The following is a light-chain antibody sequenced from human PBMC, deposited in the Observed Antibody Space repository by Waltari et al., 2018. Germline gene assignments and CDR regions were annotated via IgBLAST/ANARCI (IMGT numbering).Light chain of an antibody. Sequence: EIVLTQSPGTLSLSPGERATLSCRASQSLSIYLAWYQQKPGRAPRLLIYHASSRATGVPDRFSGSGSGTDFSLTISRLEPEDFAVYYCQHYVSLPVTFGQGTEVEIK. CDR3: QHYVSLPVT. V-gene: IGKV3-20*01. CDR1: QSLSIY. J-gene: IGKJ1*01. CDR2: HAS.